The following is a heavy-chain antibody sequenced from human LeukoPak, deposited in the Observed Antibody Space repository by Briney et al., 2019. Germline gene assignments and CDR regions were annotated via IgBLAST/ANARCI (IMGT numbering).Heavy chain of an antibody. V-gene: IGHV3-53*01. CDR1: GFRFSSYW. J-gene: IGHJ4*02. CDR2: IYSSGST. CDR3: ARTFVSGDGYKVGYFDY. D-gene: IGHD5-24*01. Sequence: GGSLRLSCAASGFRFSSYWMSWVRQAPGKGLEWVSLIYSSGSTYYADSVKGRFTISRDNSKNTLSLQMNSLRAEDTAVYYCARTFVSGDGYKVGYFDYWGQGTLVTVSS.